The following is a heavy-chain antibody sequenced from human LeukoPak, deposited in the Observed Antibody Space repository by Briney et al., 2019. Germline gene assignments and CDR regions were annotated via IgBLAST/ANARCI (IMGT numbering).Heavy chain of an antibody. CDR2: IIPIFGTA. Sequence: SVKVSCKASGFTFTSYGISWVRQAPGQGLEWMGGIIPIFGTANYAQKFQGRVTITTDESTSTAYMELSSLGSEDTAVYYCARGVSSGYYEYYFDYWGQGTLVTVSS. CDR3: ARGVSSGYYEYYFDY. J-gene: IGHJ4*02. D-gene: IGHD3-22*01. V-gene: IGHV1-69*05. CDR1: GFTFTSYG.